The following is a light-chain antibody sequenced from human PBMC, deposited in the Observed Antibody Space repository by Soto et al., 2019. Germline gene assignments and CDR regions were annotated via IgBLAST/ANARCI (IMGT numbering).Light chain of an antibody. J-gene: IGKJ1*01. CDR1: QSVSSSY. CDR3: QQYGTCPWM. V-gene: IGKV3-20*01. Sequence: VGTESTGNLSVSQGESTSLTVGASQSVSSSYLAWYQQKPGQAPCLLSFGAPSRATGIPDRFRGSGSGTGFSVAINTLGPEVSAVNYCQQYGTCPWMLGPGTKVDIK. CDR2: GAP.